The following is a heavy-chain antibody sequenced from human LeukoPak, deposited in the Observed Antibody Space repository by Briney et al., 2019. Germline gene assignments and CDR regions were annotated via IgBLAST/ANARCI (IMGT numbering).Heavy chain of an antibody. J-gene: IGHJ4*02. V-gene: IGHV3-23*01. D-gene: IGHD2-2*01. Sequence: PGGPLRLSCAASGFTFSHYAMTWVRQAPGKGLEWVSAINGIEDNTYYADAVKGRFTISRDNSYNTPYLHMNSLRAEDTAVYYCAKGSGGVRYCSTVSCLPDDSWGQGTLVTVSS. CDR1: GFTFSHYA. CDR3: AKGSGGVRYCSTVSCLPDDS. CDR2: INGIEDNT.